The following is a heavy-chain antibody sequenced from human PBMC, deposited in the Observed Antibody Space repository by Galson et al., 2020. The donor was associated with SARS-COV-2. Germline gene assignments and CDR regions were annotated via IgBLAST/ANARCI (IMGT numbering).Heavy chain of an antibody. V-gene: IGHV3-7*03. CDR2: IKQDGSEK. Sequence: GGSLRLSCEASGFTFSSYWMSWVSQAPGKGLEWVANIKQDGSEKYYVDSVKDRFTISRDNAKNSLYLQMNSLRAEDTAVYYCARDRGYYDSSGYYYYYYGMDVWGQGTTVTVS. J-gene: IGHJ6*02. CDR1: GFTFSSYW. D-gene: IGHD3-22*01. CDR3: ARDRGYYDSSGYYYYYYGMDV.